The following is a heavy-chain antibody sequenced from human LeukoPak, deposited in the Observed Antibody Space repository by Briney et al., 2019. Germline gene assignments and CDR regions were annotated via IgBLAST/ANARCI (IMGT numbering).Heavy chain of an antibody. CDR2: IIPILGIA. CDR1: GGTFSSYS. V-gene: IGHV1-69*04. D-gene: IGHD6-13*01. CDR3: ARDKDIAAAGTNY. Sequence: SVKVSCKASGGTFSSYSISWVRQAPGQGLEWMGRIIPILGIANYAQKFQGRVTITADKSTSTAYMELSSLRSEDTAVYYCARDKDIAAAGTNYWGQGTLVTVSS. J-gene: IGHJ4*02.